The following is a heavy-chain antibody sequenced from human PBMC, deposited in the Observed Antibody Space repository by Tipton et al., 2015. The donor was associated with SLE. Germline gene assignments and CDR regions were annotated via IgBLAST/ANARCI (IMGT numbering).Heavy chain of an antibody. D-gene: IGHD1-26*01. CDR3: ARDPRPYSGSYYYYYGMDV. CDR2: ISSSSSYI. Sequence: SLRLSCAASGFTFSSYSMNWVRQAPGKGLEWVSSISSSSSYIYYADSVKGRFTISRDNAKNTLYLQMNSLRAEDTAVYYCARDPRPYSGSYYYYYGMDVWGQGTTVTVSS. J-gene: IGHJ6*02. V-gene: IGHV3-21*01. CDR1: GFTFSSYS.